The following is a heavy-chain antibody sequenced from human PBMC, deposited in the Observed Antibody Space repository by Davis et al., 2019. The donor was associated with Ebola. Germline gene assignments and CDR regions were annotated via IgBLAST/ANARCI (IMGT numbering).Heavy chain of an antibody. CDR3: ASQHGSGSYYLRY. D-gene: IGHD3-10*01. CDR1: GFTFSDYY. CDR2: IKQDGSEK. Sequence: GESLKISCAASGFTFSDYYMSWIRQAPGKGLEWVANIKQDGSEKYYVDSVKGRFTISRDNAKNSLYLQMNSLRAEDTAVYYCASQHGSGSYYLRYWGQGTLVTVSS. J-gene: IGHJ4*02. V-gene: IGHV3-7*01.